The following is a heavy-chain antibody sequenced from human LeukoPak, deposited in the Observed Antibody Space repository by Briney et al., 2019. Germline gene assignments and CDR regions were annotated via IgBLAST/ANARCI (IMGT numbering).Heavy chain of an antibody. CDR1: GGSFSGYY. CDR2: IYYSGST. Sequence: SETLSLTCAVYGGSFSGYYWSWIRQPPGKGLEWIGYIYYSGSTNYNPSLKSRVTISVDTSKNQFSLKLSSVTAADTAVYYCARLYCSGGSCYRDYYYYGMDVWGQGTTVTVSS. V-gene: IGHV4-59*01. D-gene: IGHD2-15*01. J-gene: IGHJ6*02. CDR3: ARLYCSGGSCYRDYYYYGMDV.